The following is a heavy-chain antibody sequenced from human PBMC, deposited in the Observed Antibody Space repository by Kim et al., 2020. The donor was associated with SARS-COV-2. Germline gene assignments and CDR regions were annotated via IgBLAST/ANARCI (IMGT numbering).Heavy chain of an antibody. D-gene: IGHD1-26*01. Sequence: GGSLRLSCEASGFTFSPYNMHWVRQAPGKGLEWVSVVLCDGSAEYYADSVKGRFTISRDNSKNTVYLEMNSLRPEDTAMYYCAREEHNGSSVKDYWGQGSLVTVSS. CDR1: GFTFSPYN. V-gene: IGHV3-30-3*01. CDR3: AREEHNGSSVKDY. J-gene: IGHJ4*02. CDR2: VLCDGSAE.